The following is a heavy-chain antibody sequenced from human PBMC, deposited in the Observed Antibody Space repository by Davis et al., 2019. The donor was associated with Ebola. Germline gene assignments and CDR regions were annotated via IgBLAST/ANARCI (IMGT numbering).Heavy chain of an antibody. CDR3: AVSVAATPDWFDP. J-gene: IGHJ5*02. CDR2: IIPIFGTA. V-gene: IGHV1-69*13. Sequence: AAPVKVSCKASGYTFTSYYMHWVRQAPGQGLEWMGGIIPIFGTANYAQKFQGRVTITADESTSTAYMELSSLRSEDTAVYYCAVSVAATPDWFDPWGQGTLVTVSS. CDR1: GYTFTSYY. D-gene: IGHD2-15*01.